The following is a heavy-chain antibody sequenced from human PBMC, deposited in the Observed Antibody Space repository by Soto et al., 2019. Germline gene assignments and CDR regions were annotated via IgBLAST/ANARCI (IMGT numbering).Heavy chain of an antibody. CDR3: ARGYDILTGYFQP. J-gene: IGHJ1*01. V-gene: IGHV4-30-4*01. Sequence: SETLSLTCTVSGGSISSGDYYWSWIRQPPGKGLEWIGYIYYSGSTYYNPSLKSRVTISVDTSKNQFSLKLSSVTAADTAVYYCARGYDILTGYFQPWGQGTLVTVSS. CDR2: IYYSGST. CDR1: GGSISSGDYY. D-gene: IGHD3-9*01.